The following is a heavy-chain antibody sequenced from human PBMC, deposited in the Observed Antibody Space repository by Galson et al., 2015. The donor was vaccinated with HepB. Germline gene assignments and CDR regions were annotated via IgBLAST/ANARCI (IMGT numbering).Heavy chain of an antibody. J-gene: IGHJ5*02. CDR3: ARLHITMIVVVRSKRRWFDP. V-gene: IGHV4-4*02. D-gene: IGHD3-22*01. CDR2: IYHTGST. CDR1: GGSISSDNW. Sequence: LSLTCSVSGGSISSDNWWSWVRQPPGKGLEWIGEIYHTGSTNYNPSLKSRVTISVDKSKNQFSLKLSSVTAADTAVYYCARLHITMIVVVRSKRRWFDPWGQGTLVTVSS.